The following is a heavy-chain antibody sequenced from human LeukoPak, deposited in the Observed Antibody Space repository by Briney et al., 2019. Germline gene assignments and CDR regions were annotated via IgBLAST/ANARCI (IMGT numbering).Heavy chain of an antibody. Sequence: PGGSLRLSCLASGFTFSRYAMKWVRQAPGKGLEWVSSISGTSNDKHYIDSVKGRFTISRDNAKNSLFLQMNSLRAEDTAVYYCVRAEGSSGSSEYFQHWGQGTPVTVSS. CDR2: ISGTSNDK. J-gene: IGHJ1*01. D-gene: IGHD5-12*01. V-gene: IGHV3-21*01. CDR3: VRAEGSSGSSEYFQH. CDR1: GFTFSRYA.